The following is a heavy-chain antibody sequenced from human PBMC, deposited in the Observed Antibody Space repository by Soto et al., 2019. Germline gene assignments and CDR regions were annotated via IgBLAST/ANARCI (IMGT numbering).Heavy chain of an antibody. V-gene: IGHV3-13*01. CDR1: GFTFSSYD. CDR2: IGTAGDT. D-gene: IGHD6-13*01. Sequence: SLRLSCAASGFTFSSYDMHWVRQATGKGLEWVSAIGTAGDTYYPGSVKGRFTISRENAKNSLYLQMNSLRAGDTAVYYCARARGSSWAFDIWGQGTMVTVSS. CDR3: ARARGSSWAFDI. J-gene: IGHJ3*02.